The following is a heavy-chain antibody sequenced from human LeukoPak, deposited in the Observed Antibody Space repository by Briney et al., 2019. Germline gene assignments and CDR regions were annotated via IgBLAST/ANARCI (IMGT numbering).Heavy chain of an antibody. CDR3: ARDRVLRFLEWPLNWFDP. J-gene: IGHJ5*02. V-gene: IGHV1-46*01. CDR2: INPSGGST. D-gene: IGHD3-3*01. CDR1: GYTFTSYY. Sequence: ASVKVSCKASGYTFTSYYMHWVRQAPGQGLEWMGIINPSGGSTSYAQKFRGRVTMTRDTSTSTVYMELSSLRSEDTAVYYCARDRVLRFLEWPLNWFDPWGQGTLVTVSS.